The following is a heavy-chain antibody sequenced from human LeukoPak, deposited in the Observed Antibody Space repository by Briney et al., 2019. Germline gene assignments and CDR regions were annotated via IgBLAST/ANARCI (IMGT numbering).Heavy chain of an antibody. D-gene: IGHD1-26*01. Sequence: ASVKVSCKASGYTFTSYDINWVRQATGQGLEGMGWMNPNSGNTGYAQKFQGRVTMTRNPSISTAYMELSSLRSEDTAVYYCARLAGHSGIAYGMDVWGQGTTVTVSS. CDR1: GYTFTSYD. V-gene: IGHV1-8*01. CDR2: MNPNSGNT. CDR3: ARLAGHSGIAYGMDV. J-gene: IGHJ6*02.